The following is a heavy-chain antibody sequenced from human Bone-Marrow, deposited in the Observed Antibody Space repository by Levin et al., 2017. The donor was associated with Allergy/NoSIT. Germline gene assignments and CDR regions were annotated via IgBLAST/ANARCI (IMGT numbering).Heavy chain of an antibody. CDR1: SSSLLNYY. J-gene: IGHJ4*02. Sequence: LSLPFPFSSSSLLNYYLSWIRQPAGKQLEYIGRIFTSGISNYSPSLKSRVTMSVDTSKNQFSLKLSSVTAADTAVYFCARGREHGDYFDYWGQGTLVTVSS. D-gene: IGHD4-17*01. CDR3: ARGREHGDYFDY. CDR2: IFTSGIS. V-gene: IGHV4-4*07.